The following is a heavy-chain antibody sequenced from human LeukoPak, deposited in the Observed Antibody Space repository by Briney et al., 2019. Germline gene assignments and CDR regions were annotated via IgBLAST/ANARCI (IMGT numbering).Heavy chain of an antibody. V-gene: IGHV5-51*01. CDR3: ARGRTVDY. CDR1: GYTFTNYW. Sequence: PGESLKISCKGSGYTFTNYWIGLGRQMPGKGLEWMGIIYPSDSDTRYSPSFQGQVTISADKSITTAYLQWRSLKSSDTAMYYCARGRTVDYWGQGTLVTVSS. J-gene: IGHJ4*02. CDR2: IYPSDSDT.